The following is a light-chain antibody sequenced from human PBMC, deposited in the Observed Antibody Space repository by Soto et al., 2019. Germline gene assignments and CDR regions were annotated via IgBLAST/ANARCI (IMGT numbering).Light chain of an antibody. CDR2: EVS. CDR1: SSDVGGYDY. CDR3: SSYAGSNNV. J-gene: IGLJ1*01. Sequence: QSVPTQPPSASGSPGQSVTISCTGTSSDVGGYDYVSWYQQHPGKAPKLMIYEVSKRPSGVPDRFSGSKSGNTASLTVSGLQAEDEADYYCSSYAGSNNVFGTGTKLTV. V-gene: IGLV2-8*01.